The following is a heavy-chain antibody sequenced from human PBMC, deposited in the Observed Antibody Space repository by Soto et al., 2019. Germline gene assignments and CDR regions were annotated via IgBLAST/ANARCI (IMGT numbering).Heavy chain of an antibody. CDR1: GFTFSSYS. CDR2: ISSSSSTI. J-gene: IGHJ5*02. Sequence: GGSLRLSCAASGFTFSSYSMNWVRQAPGKGLEWVSYISSSSSTIYYADSVKGRFTISRDNAKNSLYLQMNSLRAEDTAVYYCSRNYCSTTSCLNSFYPSCHQTLVTVAS. D-gene: IGHD2-2*01. V-gene: IGHV3-48*01. CDR3: SRNYCSTTSCLNSFYP.